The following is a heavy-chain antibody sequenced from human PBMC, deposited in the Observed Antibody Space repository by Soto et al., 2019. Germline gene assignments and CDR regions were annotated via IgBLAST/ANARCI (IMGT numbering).Heavy chain of an antibody. J-gene: IGHJ6*02. Sequence: EVQLVESGGGLVKPGGSLRLSCISSGFTFRTYTMNWVRQAPGKGLEWVSGIRGFSPYTFYAESVKGRFTISRDNAKNSLYLQMDSLRVEDTAVYYCAKDPPSERMQPDYGMDVWGQGTTVTVSS. CDR3: AKDPPSERMQPDYGMDV. D-gene: IGHD6-13*01. CDR1: GFTFRTYT. CDR2: IRGFSPYT. V-gene: IGHV3-21*04.